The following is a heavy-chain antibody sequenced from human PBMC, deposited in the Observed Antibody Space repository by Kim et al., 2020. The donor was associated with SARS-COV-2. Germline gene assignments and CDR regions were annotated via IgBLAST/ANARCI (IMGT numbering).Heavy chain of an antibody. CDR3: ARESTSYYGLDV. CDR1: AFTFDDFA. Sequence: GGSLRLSCAASAFTFDDFAMAWVRQAPGKGLEWVSYIDWNGGRTDFADSVKGRFTISRDNARNFVYLQMNSLRAEDTALYYCARESTSYYGLDVWGQGT. J-gene: IGHJ6*02. D-gene: IGHD3-10*01. V-gene: IGHV3-20*04. CDR2: IDWNGGRT.